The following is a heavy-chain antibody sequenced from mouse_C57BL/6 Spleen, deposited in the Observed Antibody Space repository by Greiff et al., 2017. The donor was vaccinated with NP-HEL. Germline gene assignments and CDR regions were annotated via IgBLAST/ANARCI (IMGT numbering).Heavy chain of an antibody. J-gene: IGHJ4*01. CDR2: IYPGSGST. CDR3: ARRGVYYGSSPGAMDY. D-gene: IGHD1-1*01. V-gene: IGHV1-55*01. Sequence: QVQLQQPGAELVKPGASVKMSCKASGYTFTSYWITWVKQRPVQGLEWIGDIYPGSGSTNYNEKFKSKATLTVDTSSSTAYMQLSSLTSEDSAVYYCARRGVYYGSSPGAMDYWGQGTSVTVSS. CDR1: GYTFTSYW.